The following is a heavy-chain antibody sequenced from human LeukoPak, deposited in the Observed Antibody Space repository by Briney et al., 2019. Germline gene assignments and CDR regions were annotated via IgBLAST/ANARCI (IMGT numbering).Heavy chain of an antibody. CDR1: GLTLSNYW. D-gene: IGHD3-16*02. CDR3: ALWGTYQSY. Sequence: RSGGSLRLSCAASGLTLSNYWMNWVRQAPGKWLEWVANINPHGSEERYVDSVKGRFTISRDNAKNSLYLQMNRLIAEDTAVYYCALWGTYQSYWGQGTLVTVSS. CDR2: INPHGSEE. J-gene: IGHJ4*02. V-gene: IGHV3-7*02.